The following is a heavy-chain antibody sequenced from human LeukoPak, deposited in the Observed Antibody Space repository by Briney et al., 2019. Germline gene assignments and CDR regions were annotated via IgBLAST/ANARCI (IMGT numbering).Heavy chain of an antibody. J-gene: IGHJ6*02. CDR1: GGTFSSYA. D-gene: IGHD6-13*01. CDR2: IIPILGIA. V-gene: IGHV1-69*04. Sequence: GASVKVSCKASGGTFSSYAISWVRQAPGQGLEWMGRIIPILGIANYAQKFQGRVTITADKSTSTAYMELSSLRSEDTAVYYCARVPRRSSWKQYYYYGMDVWGQGTTVTVSS. CDR3: ARVPRRSSWKQYYYYGMDV.